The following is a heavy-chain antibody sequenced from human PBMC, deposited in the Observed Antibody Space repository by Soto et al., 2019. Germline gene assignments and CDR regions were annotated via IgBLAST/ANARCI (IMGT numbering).Heavy chain of an antibody. V-gene: IGHV1-69*01. CDR2: VSPPFRTS. D-gene: IGHD3-10*01. Sequence: QVQLVQSGAEVKKPGSSVKVSCKTSGVSFNNNGIGWVRQAPGHGLEWMGGVSPPFRTSNYARKSQGRISITADASTVTVNMELSSLTSEDTAQYYCARVLYYGSGSYSPYGMDVWGQGTTVTVSS. CDR3: ARVLYYGSGSYSPYGMDV. CDR1: GVSFNNNG. J-gene: IGHJ6*02.